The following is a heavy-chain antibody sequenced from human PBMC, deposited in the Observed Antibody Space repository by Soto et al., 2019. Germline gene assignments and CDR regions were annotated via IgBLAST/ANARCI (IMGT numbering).Heavy chain of an antibody. CDR3: ARGRIIVAGGFDP. CDR2: MNPSTGNT. D-gene: IGHD6-19*01. V-gene: IGHV1-8*01. J-gene: IGHJ5*02. CDR1: GYTFTSYD. Sequence: QVQLVQSGAEVKKPGASVKVSCKASGYTFTSYDIIWVRQATGQGLEWMGWMNPSTGNTDSAEKFQGRITMTRNTSRSTVYMEVSSLNFEDTAVYYCARGRIIVAGGFDPWGQGTLVTVSS.